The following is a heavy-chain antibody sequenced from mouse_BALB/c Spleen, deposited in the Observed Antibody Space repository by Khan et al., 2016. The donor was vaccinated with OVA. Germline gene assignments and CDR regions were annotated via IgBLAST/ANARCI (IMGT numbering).Heavy chain of an antibody. J-gene: IGHJ4*01. CDR2: ISPGSGST. D-gene: IGHD1-1*01. Sequence: DLVKPGASVKLSCRASGYTFTSYWINWIKQRPGQGLEWIGRISPGSGSTSYNDMFKGKAILTDNTSSRTAYIKFSSLSSEDSADCFGTRSNYCGSGLYAMDYWGQGTSVTVSS. CDR3: TRSNYCGSGLYAMDY. V-gene: IGHV1S41*01. CDR1: GYTFTSYW.